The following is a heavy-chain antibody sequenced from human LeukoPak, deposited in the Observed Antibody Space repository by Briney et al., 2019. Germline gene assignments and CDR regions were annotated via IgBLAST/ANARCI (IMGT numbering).Heavy chain of an antibody. CDR2: VDPEDGET. V-gene: IGHV1-69-2*01. CDR1: GYTFTDYY. D-gene: IGHD2-15*01. Sequence: GASVKVSRKASGYTFTDYYMHWVQQAPGKGLEWMGRVDPEDGETIYAEKFQGRVTITADTSTDTAYMELSSLRSEDTAVYYCATDDVGGATFDYWGQGTLVTVSS. J-gene: IGHJ4*02. CDR3: ATDDVGGATFDY.